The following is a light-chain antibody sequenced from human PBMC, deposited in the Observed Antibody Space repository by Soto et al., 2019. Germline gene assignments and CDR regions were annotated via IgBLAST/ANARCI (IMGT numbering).Light chain of an antibody. J-gene: IGLJ2*01. CDR3: SSYTSSIS. Sequence: QSALTQPASVSGSPGQSITISCTGTSSDVGGYNYVSWYQQHPGKAPKLMIYDDNTRPSGVSNRFSGSKSGNTASLTISGLQAEDEADYYCSSYTSSISFGGGTKLTVL. CDR1: SSDVGGYNY. CDR2: DDN. V-gene: IGLV2-14*01.